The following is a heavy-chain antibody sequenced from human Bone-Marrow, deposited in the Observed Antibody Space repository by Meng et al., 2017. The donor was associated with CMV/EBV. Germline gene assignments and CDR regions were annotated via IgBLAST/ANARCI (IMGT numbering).Heavy chain of an antibody. Sequence: LSLTCAVYVGSFSGYKWTWVRQAPGKGLEWIGEIDDTGGTNYSPSLKSRVIMSVDTSKNQFSLKVASVTAADTAVFYCARGRGRLDYWSQGTLVTVSS. CDR3: ARGRGRLDY. CDR1: VGSFSGYK. V-gene: IGHV4-34*01. D-gene: IGHD3-10*01. CDR2: IDDTGGT. J-gene: IGHJ4*02.